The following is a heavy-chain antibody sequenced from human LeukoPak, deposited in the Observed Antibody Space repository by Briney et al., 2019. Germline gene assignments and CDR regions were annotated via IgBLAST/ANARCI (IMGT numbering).Heavy chain of an antibody. D-gene: IGHD3-10*01. Sequence: SETLSLTCAVYGGSFSGYYWSWIRQPPGKGLEWIGEINHSGSTNYNPSLKSRVTISVDTSKNQFSLKLSSVTAADTAVYYCARAHRSGRFDYWGQGTLVTVSS. J-gene: IGHJ4*02. CDR3: ARAHRSGRFDY. CDR1: GGSFSGYY. V-gene: IGHV4-34*01. CDR2: INHSGST.